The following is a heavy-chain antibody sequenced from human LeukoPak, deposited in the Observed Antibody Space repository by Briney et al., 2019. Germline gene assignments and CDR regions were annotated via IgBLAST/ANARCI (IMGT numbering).Heavy chain of an antibody. Sequence: PGGSLRLSCATSGFTFSSYPMYWVRQAPGKGLEYVLGISSNGDSTYYANSVKGRFTISRDNSKNTLYLQMGSPRPEDMAVYYCARGTTRGSDYWGQGTLVTVSS. V-gene: IGHV3-64*01. CDR2: ISSNGDST. CDR3: ARGTTRGSDY. CDR1: GFTFSSYP. D-gene: IGHD1-1*01. J-gene: IGHJ4*02.